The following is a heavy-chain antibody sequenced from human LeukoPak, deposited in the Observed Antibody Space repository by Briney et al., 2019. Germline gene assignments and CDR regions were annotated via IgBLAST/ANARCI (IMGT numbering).Heavy chain of an antibody. V-gene: IGHV1-18*04. J-gene: IGHJ3*02. CDR2: ISAYNGNT. D-gene: IGHD2-2*01. Sequence: GPSVKVSCKTSGYTFTAYYMHWVRQAPGQGLEWMGWISAYNGNTNYAQKLQGRVTMTTDTSTSTAYMELRSLRSDDTAVYYCARDSRDIVVVPAAMHDAFDIWGQGTMVTVSS. CDR1: GYTFTAYY. CDR3: ARDSRDIVVVPAAMHDAFDI.